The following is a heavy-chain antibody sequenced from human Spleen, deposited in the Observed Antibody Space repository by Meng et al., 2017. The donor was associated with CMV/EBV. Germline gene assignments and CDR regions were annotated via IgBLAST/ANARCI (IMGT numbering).Heavy chain of an antibody. D-gene: IGHD3-22*01. CDR2: FIPMLNTA. J-gene: IGHJ5*02. CDR3: ARSPSILVGHSEIDL. CDR1: ENTFSSYG. V-gene: IGHV1-69*04. Sequence: SENTFSSYGISWVRQAAGQGLEWMGTFIPMLNTAEYERKFQGRVTITADKSSTTTHLELSSLTSGDTAVYYCARSPSILVGHSEIDLWGQGTLVTVSS.